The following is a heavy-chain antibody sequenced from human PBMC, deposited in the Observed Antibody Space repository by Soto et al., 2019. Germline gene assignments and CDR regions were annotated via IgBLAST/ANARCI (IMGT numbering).Heavy chain of an antibody. Sequence: QLQLQESGPGLVKPSETLSLTCTVSGGSISSSSYYWGWIRQPPGKGLEWIGSIYYSGSTYYNPSLKSRATISVDTSKNQFSRKLSSVTAADTAVYYCARQPLYCSGGSCYPFYYYYDMDVWGKGTTVTVSS. V-gene: IGHV4-39*01. CDR1: GGSISSSSYY. J-gene: IGHJ6*03. CDR3: ARQPLYCSGGSCYPFYYYYDMDV. D-gene: IGHD2-15*01. CDR2: IYYSGST.